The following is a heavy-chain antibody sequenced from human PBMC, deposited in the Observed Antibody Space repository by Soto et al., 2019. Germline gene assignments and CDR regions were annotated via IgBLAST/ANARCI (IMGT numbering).Heavy chain of an antibody. CDR1: GFSLSTSGVG. CDR2: IYWDDDK. Sequence: QITLKESGPTLVKPTQTLTLTCTFSGFSLSTSGVGVGWIRQPPGKALEWLALIYWDDDKRYSPSLKSRLTITKDTSKNQVVLTMTNIDPVDTATYYCAHSRVLLPYQYFQHWGQGTLVTVSS. J-gene: IGHJ1*01. V-gene: IGHV2-5*02. CDR3: AHSRVLLPYQYFQH. D-gene: IGHD3-10*01.